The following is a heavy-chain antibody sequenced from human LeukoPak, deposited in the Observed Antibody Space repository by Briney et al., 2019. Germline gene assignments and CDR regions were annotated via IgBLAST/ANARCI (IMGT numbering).Heavy chain of an antibody. CDR1: GFTLSSYA. Sequence: GGSLRLSCAASGFTLSSYAMSWVRQAPGKGLELVSAISDTGNTYHADSVKGRFTISRDSSKYTLFLQLNRLRPEDAVVYYCAKAPVTTCRGAFCYPFDYWGLGTLVTVSS. D-gene: IGHD2-15*01. CDR2: ISDTGNT. J-gene: IGHJ4*02. V-gene: IGHV3-23*01. CDR3: AKAPVTTCRGAFCYPFDY.